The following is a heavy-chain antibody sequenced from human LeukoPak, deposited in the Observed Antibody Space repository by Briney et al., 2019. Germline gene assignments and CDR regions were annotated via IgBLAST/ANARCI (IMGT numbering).Heavy chain of an antibody. CDR1: GGSISTNNYY. J-gene: IGHJ3*02. V-gene: IGHV4-39*07. CDR2: TSYAGTT. Sequence: SETLSLTCTVSGGSISTNNYYWGWLREPPGKGLEWIGRTSYAGTTYYNPSLKSRVTISVDTSKNQFCLKLCSVTAPATALYSCARETYCSSITCYNVVDAFDIWGQGTMVTVSS. D-gene: IGHD2-2*02. CDR3: ARETYCSSITCYNVVDAFDI.